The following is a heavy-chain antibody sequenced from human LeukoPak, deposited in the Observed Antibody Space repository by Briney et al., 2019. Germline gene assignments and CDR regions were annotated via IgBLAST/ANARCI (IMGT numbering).Heavy chain of an antibody. J-gene: IGHJ6*03. V-gene: IGHV4-59*12. D-gene: IGHD1/OR15-1a*01. CDR1: GGSIRSYY. Sequence: SETLSLTCSVPGGSIRSYYWTWIRQPPGKGLEWIGHIYYSGNTNYNPSLKSRVTISVDTSKNQFSLKLSSVTAADTAVYYCARAAVDGEQSPFPPYYYYYMDVWGKGTTVTISS. CDR3: ARAAVDGEQSPFPPYYYYYMDV. CDR2: IYYSGNT.